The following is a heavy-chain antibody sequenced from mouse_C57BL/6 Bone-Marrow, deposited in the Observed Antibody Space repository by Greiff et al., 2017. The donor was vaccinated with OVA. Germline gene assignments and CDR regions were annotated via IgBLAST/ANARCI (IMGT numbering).Heavy chain of an antibody. CDR2: IRNKANGYTT. J-gene: IGHJ3*01. Sequence: EVKLVESGGGLVQPGGSLSLSCAASGFTFTDYYMSWVRQPPGKALEWLGFIRNKANGYTTEYSASVKGRFTISRDNSQSILYLQMNALRAEDSATYYFASPFYYDYGGFAYWGQVTLVTVSA. CDR1: GFTFTDYY. V-gene: IGHV7-3*01. D-gene: IGHD2-4*01. CDR3: ASPFYYDYGGFAY.